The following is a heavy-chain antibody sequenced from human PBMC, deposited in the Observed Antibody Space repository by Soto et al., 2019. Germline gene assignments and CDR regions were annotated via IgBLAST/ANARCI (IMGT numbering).Heavy chain of an antibody. V-gene: IGHV6-1*01. D-gene: IGHD3-10*01. CDR1: GDSVSSNSAA. CDR2: TYYRSKWYN. CDR3: AREGARLWFGELQSDYYYYGMDV. Sequence: SQTLSLTCAISGDSVSSNSAAWNWIRQSPSRGLEWLGRTYYRSKWYNDYAVSVKSRITINPDTSKNQFSLQLNSVTPEDTAVYYCAREGARLWFGELQSDYYYYGMDVWGQGTTVTVSS. J-gene: IGHJ6*02.